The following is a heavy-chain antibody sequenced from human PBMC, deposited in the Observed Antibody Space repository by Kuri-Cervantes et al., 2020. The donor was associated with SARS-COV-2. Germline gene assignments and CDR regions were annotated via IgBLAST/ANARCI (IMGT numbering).Heavy chain of an antibody. J-gene: IGHJ4*02. CDR3: ARKVEMATISH. V-gene: IGHV4-34*01. D-gene: IGHD5-24*01. Sequence: SETLSLTWAVYGGSSSGYYWSWIRQPPGKGLEWIGEINHSGRTNYNPSLKSRVTISVDTSKTQFSLKLSSVTAADTAVYYCARKVEMATISHWGQGTLVTVSS. CDR2: INHSGRT. CDR1: GGSSSGYY.